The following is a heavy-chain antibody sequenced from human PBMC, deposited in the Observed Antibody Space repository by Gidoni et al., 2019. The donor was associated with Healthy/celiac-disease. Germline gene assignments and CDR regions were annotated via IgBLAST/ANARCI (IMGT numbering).Heavy chain of an antibody. Sequence: LEWVTIISYDGNNKYYADSVKGRFTISRDNSKNTLYLQMNSLRVEDTAVYYCAREEVIRTGIAVAGIDGWGYYYYGMDVWGQGTTVTVSS. V-gene: IGHV3-30-3*01. J-gene: IGHJ6*02. CDR3: AREEVIRTGIAVAGIDGWGYYYYGMDV. CDR2: ISYDGNNK. D-gene: IGHD6-19*01.